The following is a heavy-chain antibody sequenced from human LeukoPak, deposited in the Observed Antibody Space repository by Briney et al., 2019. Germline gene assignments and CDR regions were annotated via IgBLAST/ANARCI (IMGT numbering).Heavy chain of an antibody. D-gene: IGHD3-22*01. CDR3: ARDELYDSSGYYDY. Sequence: GGSLRPSCAASGFTFSSYWMSWVRQAPGKGLEWVSVIYSGGSTYYADSVKGRFTISRDNSKNTLYLQMNSLRAEDTAVYYCARDELYDSSGYYDYWGQGTLVTVSS. V-gene: IGHV3-66*01. J-gene: IGHJ4*02. CDR2: IYSGGST. CDR1: GFTFSSYW.